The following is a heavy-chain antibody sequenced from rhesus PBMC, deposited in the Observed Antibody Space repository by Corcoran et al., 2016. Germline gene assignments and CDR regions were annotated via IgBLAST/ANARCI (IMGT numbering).Heavy chain of an antibody. CDR2: ITYSGST. Sequence: QVQLQESGPGLVKPSETLSLTCAVSGGSISSGYYYWSRIRQPPGKGLEWFGDITYSGSTSYNPSLKYRVTISRDTSKNQFSLKLSSVSAADTAVYYCARDRIAFDYWGQRVLVTVSS. J-gene: IGHJ4*01. D-gene: IGHD2-2*01. CDR1: GGSISSGYYY. V-gene: IGHV4-122*02. CDR3: ARDRIAFDY.